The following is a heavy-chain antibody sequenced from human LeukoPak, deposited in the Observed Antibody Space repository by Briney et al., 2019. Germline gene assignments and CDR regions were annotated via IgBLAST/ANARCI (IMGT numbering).Heavy chain of an antibody. CDR1: GYTFSNYG. D-gene: IGHD3-22*01. J-gene: IGHJ4*02. Sequence: ASVKVSCKASGYTFSNYGITWVRQAPGQGLEWMGWISGYNGNTNFAQKLQGRVSMTTDTSTYTSDMELRSLRSDDTAVYYGARSLGDSSGYYPLPFDYWGQGTLVIVSS. CDR2: ISGYNGNT. V-gene: IGHV1-18*01. CDR3: ARSLGDSSGYYPLPFDY.